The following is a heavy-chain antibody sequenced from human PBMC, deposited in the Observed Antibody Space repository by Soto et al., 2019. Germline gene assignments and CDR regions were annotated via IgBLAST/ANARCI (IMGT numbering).Heavy chain of an antibody. CDR1: GFTFSSYA. Sequence: GGSLRLSCAASGFTFSSYAMHWVRQAPGKGLEWVAVISYDGSNKYYADSVKGRFTISRDNSKNTLYLQMNSLRAEDTAVYYCARASITIFGVVIKYYYGMDVWGQGTTVTVSS. V-gene: IGHV3-30-3*01. CDR2: ISYDGSNK. D-gene: IGHD3-3*01. CDR3: ARASITIFGVVIKYYYGMDV. J-gene: IGHJ6*02.